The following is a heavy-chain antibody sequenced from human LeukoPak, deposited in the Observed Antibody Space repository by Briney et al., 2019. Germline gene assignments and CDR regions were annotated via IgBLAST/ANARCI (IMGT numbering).Heavy chain of an antibody. D-gene: IGHD2-21*02. CDR3: AKRAEDDFYFDY. CDR1: GFTFSNYE. V-gene: IGHV3-48*03. CDR2: IGTSGSTK. Sequence: GGSLRLSCAASGFTFSNYEMNWVRQAPGKGLEWVSYIGTSGSTKYYADSVRGRFTISIDNAENSLHLQMNSLRAEDTAVYYCAKRAEDDFYFDYWGQGTLVTVSS. J-gene: IGHJ4*02.